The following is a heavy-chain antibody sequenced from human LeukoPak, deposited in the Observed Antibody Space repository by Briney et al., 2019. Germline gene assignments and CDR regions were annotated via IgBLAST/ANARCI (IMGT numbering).Heavy chain of an antibody. D-gene: IGHD5/OR15-5a*01. V-gene: IGHV3-23*01. CDR3: AKDRPSFYETSGAYYKPKGDF. CDR2: VTSSGRTP. J-gene: IGHJ1*01. CDR1: GFTFNTHA. Sequence: GGSLRLSCEASGFTFNTHAMSWVRQAPEKGLEWVASVTSSGRTPYYADSVRGRFTISRDNSKNTLYLQMNSLRGVDTAVYYCAKDRPSFYETSGAYYKPKGDFWGQGTLVTVSS.